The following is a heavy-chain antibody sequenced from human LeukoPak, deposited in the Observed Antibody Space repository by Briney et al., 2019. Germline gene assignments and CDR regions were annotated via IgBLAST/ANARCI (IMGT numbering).Heavy chain of an antibody. D-gene: IGHD5-18*01. CDR3: ARTAGYRYLAF. J-gene: IGHJ4*02. Sequence: ASVKVSCKASGNTFSGHYMHWVRQAPGQGLEWMGWLDPNSGGTNYAQKFQGRVSMTRDTSISTDYMELSRLRSDDAAVYYCARTAGYRYLAFWGQGTLVTVSS. CDR2: LDPNSGGT. CDR1: GNTFSGHY. V-gene: IGHV1-2*02.